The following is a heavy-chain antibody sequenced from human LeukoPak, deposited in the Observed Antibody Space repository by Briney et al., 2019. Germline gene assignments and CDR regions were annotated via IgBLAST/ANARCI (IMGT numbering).Heavy chain of an antibody. CDR2: IGIRGDT. Sequence: GGSLRLSCAASGFTFIDYDMHWVRQVIGKGLEWVSAIGIRGDTHYSGSVKGRFTISRENAESSLYLRMNSLRAEDTAVYYCARGGIQVSGIDEFDYWGQEPWSPSP. J-gene: IGHJ4*01. V-gene: IGHV3-13*01. CDR1: GFTFIDYD. CDR3: ARGGIQVSGIDEFDY. D-gene: IGHD6-19*01.